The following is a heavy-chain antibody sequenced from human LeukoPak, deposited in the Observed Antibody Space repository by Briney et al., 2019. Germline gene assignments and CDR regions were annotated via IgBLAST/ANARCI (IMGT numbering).Heavy chain of an antibody. CDR1: GFTFSSYA. V-gene: IGHV3-23*01. CDR3: ARDHWDYDILTGYPYYYYMDV. D-gene: IGHD3-9*01. CDR2: ISGSGGST. J-gene: IGHJ6*03. Sequence: PGGSLRLSCAASGFTFSSYAMSWVRQAPGKGLEWVSAISGSGGSTYYADSLKGRFTISRGNSKNTLYLQMNSLRAEDTAVYYCARDHWDYDILTGYPYYYYMDVWGKGTTVTISS.